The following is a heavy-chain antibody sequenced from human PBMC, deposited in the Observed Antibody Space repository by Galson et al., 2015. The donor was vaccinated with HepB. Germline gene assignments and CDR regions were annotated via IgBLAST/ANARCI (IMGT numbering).Heavy chain of an antibody. CDR3: AILGRRITMVRGVIPDY. V-gene: IGHV4-34*01. D-gene: IGHD3-10*01. CDR1: GGSFSDYY. Sequence: ETLSLTCAVYGGSFSDYYWSWIRQVPGKGLEWIGEINHSGSTNYNPSLKSRVTISVDTSKNQFSLKLSSVTAADTAVYYCAILGRRITMVRGVIPDYWGQGTLVTASS. CDR2: INHSGST. J-gene: IGHJ4*02.